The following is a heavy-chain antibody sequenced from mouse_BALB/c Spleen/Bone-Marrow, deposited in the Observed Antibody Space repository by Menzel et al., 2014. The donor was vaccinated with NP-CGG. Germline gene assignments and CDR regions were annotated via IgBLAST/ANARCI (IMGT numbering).Heavy chain of an antibody. V-gene: IGHV3-8*02. D-gene: IGHD2-1*01. Sequence: EVKLMESGPSVVKPSQTLSLTCSVTGDSITSGFWNWIRKFPGNKLEYMGYISYSGTTYYNPSLKSRISFTRDTSKNXRYLQLISVTTEDTATYFCARWDFGNHYAMDYWGQGTSVTVSS. J-gene: IGHJ4*01. CDR3: ARWDFGNHYAMDY. CDR2: ISYSGTT. CDR1: GDSITSGF.